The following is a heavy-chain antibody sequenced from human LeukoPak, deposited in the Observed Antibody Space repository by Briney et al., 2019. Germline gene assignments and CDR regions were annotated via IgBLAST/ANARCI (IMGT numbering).Heavy chain of an antibody. CDR3: AKFKAVGASFPAPFDY. CDR2: ISGSGGST. J-gene: IGHJ4*02. Sequence: PGGSLRLSCAASGFTFSSYAMSWVRQAPGKGLEWVSAISGSGGSTYYADSVKGRFTISRDNSKNTLYLQMNSLRAEDTAVYYRAKFKAVGASFPAPFDYWGQGTLVTVSS. D-gene: IGHD1-26*01. V-gene: IGHV3-23*01. CDR1: GFTFSSYA.